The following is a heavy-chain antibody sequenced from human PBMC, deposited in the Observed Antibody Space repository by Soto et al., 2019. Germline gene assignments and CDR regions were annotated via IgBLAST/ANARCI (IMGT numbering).Heavy chain of an antibody. V-gene: IGHV3-74*01. D-gene: IGHD4-4*01. CDR1: GFTFSPFW. CDR3: ARGSNHFDY. CDR2: INSDGNST. J-gene: IGHJ4*02. Sequence: EVQLVESGGGLVQPGGSLRLSCAASGFTFSPFWMHWVRQVPGTGPVWVSRINSDGNSTSYAESVKGRFTIYRDNAKNTLYLQMNSLRAEDTAVYYCARGSNHFDYWGQGTLVTVSS.